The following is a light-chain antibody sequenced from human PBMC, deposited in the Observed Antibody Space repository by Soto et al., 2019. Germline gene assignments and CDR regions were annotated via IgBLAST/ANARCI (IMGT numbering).Light chain of an antibody. CDR3: QQRSNWPLFT. CDR2: DAS. V-gene: IGKV3-11*01. Sequence: EIVLTQSPATLSLSPGERATLSCRASQTVSNYLAWYQQKPGQPPRLLIYDASNRATGIPARFSGSGSGTDFPLTISSLEPEDFAVYYCQQRSNWPLFTFGTGTKVEIK. J-gene: IGKJ3*01. CDR1: QTVSNY.